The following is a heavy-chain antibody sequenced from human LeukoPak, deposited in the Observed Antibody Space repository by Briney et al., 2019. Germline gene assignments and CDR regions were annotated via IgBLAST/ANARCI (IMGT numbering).Heavy chain of an antibody. V-gene: IGHV3-21*01. CDR3: GATGTTGYYYYYGMDV. J-gene: IGHJ6*04. Sequence: SGGSLRLSCAASGFTFSSYSMNWVRQAPGKGLEWVSSISSSSSCIYYADSVKGRFTISRDNAKNSLYLQMNSLRAEDTAVYYCGATGTTGYYYYYGMDVWGKGTTVTVSS. D-gene: IGHD1-1*01. CDR2: ISSSSSCI. CDR1: GFTFSSYS.